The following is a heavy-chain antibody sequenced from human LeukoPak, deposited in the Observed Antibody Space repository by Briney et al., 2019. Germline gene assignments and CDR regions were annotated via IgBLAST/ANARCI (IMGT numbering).Heavy chain of an antibody. CDR1: GFTFSSYS. Sequence: GGSLRLSCAASGFTFSSYSMNWVRQAPGKGLEWVSSISSSSSYIYYADSVKGRFTISRDNAKNSLYLQMNSLRAEDTAVYYCASGGYSGYDLYYYYYMDVWGKGTTVTISS. J-gene: IGHJ6*03. CDR2: ISSSSSYI. CDR3: ASGGYSGYDLYYYYYMDV. D-gene: IGHD5-12*01. V-gene: IGHV3-21*01.